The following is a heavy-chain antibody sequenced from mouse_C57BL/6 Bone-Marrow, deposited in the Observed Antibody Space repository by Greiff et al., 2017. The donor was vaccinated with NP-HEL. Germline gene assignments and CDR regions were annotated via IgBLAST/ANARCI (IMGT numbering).Heavy chain of an antibody. CDR2: IYPGSGST. CDR3: ARDGSSYEDWYFDV. V-gene: IGHV1-55*01. Sequence: VQLQQPGAELVKPGASVKMSCKASGYTFTSYWITWVKQRPGQGLEWIGDIYPGSGSTNYNEKFKSKATLTVDTSSSTAYMQLSSLTSEDSAVYYCARDGSSYEDWYFDVWGTGTTVTVSS. J-gene: IGHJ1*03. CDR1: GYTFTSYW. D-gene: IGHD1-1*01.